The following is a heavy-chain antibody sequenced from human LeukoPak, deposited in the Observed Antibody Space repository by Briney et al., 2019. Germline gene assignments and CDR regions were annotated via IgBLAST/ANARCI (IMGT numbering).Heavy chain of an antibody. V-gene: IGHV4-61*02. CDR1: GGSISSGSYY. CDR2: IHTSGGT. CDR3: ARDLSDRHWSGYYMY. D-gene: IGHD3-3*01. J-gene: IGHJ4*02. Sequence: PSETLSLTCTVSGGSISSGSYYWSWIRQPAGKGLEWIGRIHTSGGTDFNPSLKSRVTISLDTSKNQFSLKLSSVTAADTAVYYCARDLSDRHWSGYYMYWGQGTLVTVSS.